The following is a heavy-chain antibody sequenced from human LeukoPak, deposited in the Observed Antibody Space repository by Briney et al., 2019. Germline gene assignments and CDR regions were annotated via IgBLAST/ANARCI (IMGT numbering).Heavy chain of an antibody. Sequence: GGSLRLSCAASGFTFSSYAMHWVRQAPGKGLEWVASLSYGGSNEYYADSVKGRFTSSRDNSKNTLYLQMNSLRAEDTAVYYCARDRKYGGYDGVDYWGQGTLVTVSS. D-gene: IGHD5-12*01. J-gene: IGHJ4*02. CDR1: GFTFSSYA. V-gene: IGHV3-30*04. CDR2: LSYGGSNE. CDR3: ARDRKYGGYDGVDY.